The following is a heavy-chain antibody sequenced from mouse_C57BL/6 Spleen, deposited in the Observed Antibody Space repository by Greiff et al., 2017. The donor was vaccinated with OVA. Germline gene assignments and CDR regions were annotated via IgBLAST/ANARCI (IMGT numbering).Heavy chain of an antibody. J-gene: IGHJ4*01. D-gene: IGHD2-3*01. CDR1: GYTFTSYW. CDR3: ASIYDGYSPWAMDY. Sequence: QVQLQQPGAELVKPGASVKLSCKASGYTFTSYWMHWVKQRPGRGLEWIGRIDPNSGGTKYNEKFKSKATLTVDKPSSTAYMQLSSLTSEDSAIYFCASIYDGYSPWAMDYWGQGTSVTVSS. V-gene: IGHV1-62-3*01. CDR2: IDPNSGGT.